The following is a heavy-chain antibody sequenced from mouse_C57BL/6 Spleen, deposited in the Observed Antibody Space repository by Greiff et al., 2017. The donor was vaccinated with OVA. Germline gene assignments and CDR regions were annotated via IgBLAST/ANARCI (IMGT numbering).Heavy chain of an antibody. CDR3: ARNRDGYYKVIYYAMDY. CDR2: ISSGSSTI. V-gene: IGHV5-17*01. J-gene: IGHJ4*01. CDR1: GFTFSDYG. Sequence: DVKLVESGGGLVKPGGSLKLSCAASGFTFSDYGMHWVRQAPEKGLEWVAYISSGSSTIYYADTVKGRFTISRDNAKNTLFLQMTSLRSEDTAMYYCARNRDGYYKVIYYAMDYWGQGTSVTVSS. D-gene: IGHD2-3*01.